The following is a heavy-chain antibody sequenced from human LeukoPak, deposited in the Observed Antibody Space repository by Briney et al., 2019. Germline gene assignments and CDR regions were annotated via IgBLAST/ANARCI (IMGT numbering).Heavy chain of an antibody. CDR1: GGTFSGYY. D-gene: IGHD6-19*01. CDR2: INHSGTT. J-gene: IGHJ6*03. CDR3: ARERAVAEYYYYMDV. V-gene: IGHV4-34*01. Sequence: SETLSLTCAVYGGTFSGYYWGWIRQSPGKGLEWLGEINHSGTTNYNPSLRGRATIAVDPSKNQFSLRLRSLTAADTAIYYCARERAVAEYYYYMDVWGKGTTVIVSS.